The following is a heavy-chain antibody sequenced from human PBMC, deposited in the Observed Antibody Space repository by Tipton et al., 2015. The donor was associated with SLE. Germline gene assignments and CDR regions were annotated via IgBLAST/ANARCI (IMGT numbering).Heavy chain of an antibody. V-gene: IGHV4-59*01. J-gene: IGHJ3*02. D-gene: IGHD6-6*01. CDR1: GGSFSGYL. CDR3: AKDQMGQLADAFDI. CDR2: VYNRGNT. Sequence: TLSLTCTVSGGSFSGYLWSWIRQAPGNGLEWIGYVYNRGNTNYNPSLKSRVTISIATPKNQFSLNLNSVTAADTAVYYCAKDQMGQLADAFDIWGQGTMVTVSS.